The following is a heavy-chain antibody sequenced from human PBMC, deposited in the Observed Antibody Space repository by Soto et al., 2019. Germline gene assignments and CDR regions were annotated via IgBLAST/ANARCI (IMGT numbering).Heavy chain of an antibody. J-gene: IGHJ6*02. V-gene: IGHV3-72*01. D-gene: IGHD6-6*01. CDR3: VRDGGIAARHYYGMDV. Sequence: LRLSFAASAXTFSAHNMVWVRQAPGKGLEWVGRSRNKANNYTTEYAASVKGRFTISRDDSKNSLYLQMNSLKTEDTAVYYCVRDGGIAARHYYGMDVWGQGTTVTVSS. CDR1: AXTFSAHN. CDR2: SRNKANNYTT.